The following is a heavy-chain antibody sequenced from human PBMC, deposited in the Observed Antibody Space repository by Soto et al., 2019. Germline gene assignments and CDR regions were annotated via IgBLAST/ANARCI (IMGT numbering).Heavy chain of an antibody. CDR2: INPNSGGT. J-gene: IGHJ2*01. Sequence: QVQLVQSGAEVKKLGASVKVSCKASGYTFTGYYMHWVRQAPGQGLEWMGWINPNSGGTNYAQKFQGWVTMTRDTAISTAYMELSRLRSDDTAVYYCARSGYDYTLWYFDLWGRGTLVTVSS. D-gene: IGHD3-16*01. CDR1: GYTFTGYY. V-gene: IGHV1-2*04. CDR3: ARSGYDYTLWYFDL.